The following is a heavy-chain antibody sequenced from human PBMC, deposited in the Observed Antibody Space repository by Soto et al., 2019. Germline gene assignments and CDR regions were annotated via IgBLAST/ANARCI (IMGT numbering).Heavy chain of an antibody. J-gene: IGHJ4*02. Sequence: GASVKVSCKASGGTFRSYSISWVLQAPGEGLEWMGGIIPIFGTANYAQKFQGRVTITADESTSTAYMELSSLRSEDTAVYYCARDGRGYSYGYDQNFDYWGQGTLVTVSS. D-gene: IGHD5-18*01. CDR3: ARDGRGYSYGYDQNFDY. CDR1: GGTFRSYS. CDR2: IIPIFGTA. V-gene: IGHV1-69*13.